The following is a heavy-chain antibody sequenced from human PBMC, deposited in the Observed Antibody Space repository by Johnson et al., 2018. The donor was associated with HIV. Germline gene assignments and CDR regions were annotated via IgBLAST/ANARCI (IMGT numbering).Heavy chain of an antibody. CDR2: ISFDGSNK. CDR1: RFIFSTSG. CDR3: ARPTVVVLTHGAFDI. D-gene: IGHD2-2*01. Sequence: QVQLVESGGDVVQPGRSLRLSCAASRFIFSTSGMHWVRQAPGKGLEWVAVISFDGSNKYYADSVKGRFTISRDNSRNTLYLQMNSLRTDDSAVYYCARPTVVVLTHGAFDIWGPGTMVTVSS. V-gene: IGHV3-30*19. J-gene: IGHJ3*02.